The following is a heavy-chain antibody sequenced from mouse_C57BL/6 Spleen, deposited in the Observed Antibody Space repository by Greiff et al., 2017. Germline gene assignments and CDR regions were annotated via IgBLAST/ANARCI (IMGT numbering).Heavy chain of an antibody. CDR1: GYTFTSYW. J-gene: IGHJ1*03. D-gene: IGHD4-1*01. CDR2: IYPGSGST. CDR3: ANWDAWYFDV. V-gene: IGHV1-55*01. Sequence: QVHVKQPGAELVKPGASVKMSCKASGYTFTSYWITWVKQRPGQGLEWIGDIYPGSGSTNYNEKFKSKATLTVDTSSSTAYMQLSSLTSEDSAVYYCANWDAWYFDVWGTGTTVTVSS.